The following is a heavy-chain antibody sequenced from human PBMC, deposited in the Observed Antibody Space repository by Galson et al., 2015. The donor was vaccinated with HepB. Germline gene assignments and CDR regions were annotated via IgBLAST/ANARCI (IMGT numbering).Heavy chain of an antibody. CDR2: IKQDGSEK. Sequence: SLRLSCAASGFTFSSYWMSWVRQAPGKGLEWVANIKQDGSEKYYVDSVKGRFTISRDNAKNSLYLQMNSLRAEDTAVYYCARDRAFAVRGVIRYYYYGMDVWGQGTTVTVSS. J-gene: IGHJ6*02. CDR3: ARDRAFAVRGVIRYYYYGMDV. V-gene: IGHV3-7*03. D-gene: IGHD3-10*01. CDR1: GFTFSSYW.